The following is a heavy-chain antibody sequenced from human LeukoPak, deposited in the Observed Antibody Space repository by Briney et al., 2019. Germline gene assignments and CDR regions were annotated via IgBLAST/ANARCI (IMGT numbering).Heavy chain of an antibody. D-gene: IGHD5-24*01. CDR1: GFTFSDYS. CDR2: IGIDSGNT. J-gene: IGHJ4*02. Sequence: RSGGSLRLSCAASGFTFSDYSMNWVRQAPGKGLEWISYIGIDSGNTNYADSVKGRFTISGDKAKNSLYLQMNSLRVEDTAVYYCARDYKYAFDNWGQGTLVTVSS. V-gene: IGHV3-48*01. CDR3: ARDYKYAFDN.